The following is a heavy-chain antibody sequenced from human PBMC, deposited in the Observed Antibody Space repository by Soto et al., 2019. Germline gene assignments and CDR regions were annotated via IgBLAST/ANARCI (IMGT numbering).Heavy chain of an antibody. V-gene: IGHV4-34*01. J-gene: IGHJ5*02. Sequence: SETLSLTCAVYGGSFSGYYWSWIRQPPGKGLEWIGEINHSGSTNYNPSLKSRVTISVDTSKNQFSLKLSSVTAADTAVYYCARRVRASCCQACNWFDPWGQGTLVTVSS. CDR3: ARRVRASCCQACNWFDP. CDR1: GGSFSGYY. D-gene: IGHD2-2*01. CDR2: INHSGST.